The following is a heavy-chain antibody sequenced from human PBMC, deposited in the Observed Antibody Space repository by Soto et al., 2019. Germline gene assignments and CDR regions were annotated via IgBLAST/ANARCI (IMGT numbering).Heavy chain of an antibody. Sequence: SETLSLTCTVSGGSISSYYWSWIRQPAGKGLEWIGRIYTSGSTNYNPSLKSRVTMSVDTSKNQFSLKLSSVTAADTAVYYCARDRSYYDILTGYYTDAFAIWGQGTMVTVSS. J-gene: IGHJ3*02. D-gene: IGHD3-9*01. CDR2: IYTSGST. CDR3: ARDRSYYDILTGYYTDAFAI. V-gene: IGHV4-4*07. CDR1: GGSISSYY.